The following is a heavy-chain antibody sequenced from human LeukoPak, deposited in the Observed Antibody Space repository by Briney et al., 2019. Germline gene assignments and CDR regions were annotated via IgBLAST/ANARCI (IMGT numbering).Heavy chain of an antibody. Sequence: GESLKISCKVSGYIFTNYWIGLVRQMPGKGLEWVGIIYSGDSDTRYSPSFQGRVTISADKSISTAYLQWSSLRASDTAMYYCARPERAQDAFDIWGRGTMVAVSS. D-gene: IGHD1-26*01. J-gene: IGHJ3*02. CDR1: GYIFTNYW. CDR2: IYSGDSDT. CDR3: ARPERAQDAFDI. V-gene: IGHV5-51*01.